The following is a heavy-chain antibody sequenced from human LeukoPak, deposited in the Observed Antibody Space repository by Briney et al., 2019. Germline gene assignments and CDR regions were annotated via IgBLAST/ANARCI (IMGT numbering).Heavy chain of an antibody. D-gene: IGHD1-26*01. CDR1: GYTFTSYY. CDR2: INPSGGST. J-gene: IGHJ1*01. V-gene: IGHV1-46*01. CDR3: ARAIIAGATIEYFQH. Sequence: ASVKVSCKASGYTFTSYYMHWVRQAPGQGLEWMGIINPSGGSTSYAQKFQGRVTMTRDMSTSTVYMELSSLRSEDTAVYYCARAIIAGATIEYFQHWGQGTLVTVSS.